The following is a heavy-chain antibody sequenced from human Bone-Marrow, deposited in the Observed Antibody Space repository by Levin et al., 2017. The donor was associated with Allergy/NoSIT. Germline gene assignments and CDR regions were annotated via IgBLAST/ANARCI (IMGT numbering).Heavy chain of an antibody. CDR3: ARARDEFGDYGFDP. Sequence: PSQTLSLTCSVSGGSSSSYYWTWIRQPAGKGLEWVGRVYSSGTTAYNPSLKSRLTVSLDTSKQQFSLRLDSLTAADTAVYFCARARDEFGDYGFDPWGQGTRVTVSS. V-gene: IGHV4-4*07. CDR2: VYSSGTT. CDR1: GGSSSSYY. D-gene: IGHD4-17*01. J-gene: IGHJ5*02.